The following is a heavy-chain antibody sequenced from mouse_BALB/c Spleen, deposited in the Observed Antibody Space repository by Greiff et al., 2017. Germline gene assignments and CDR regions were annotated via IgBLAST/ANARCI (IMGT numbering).Heavy chain of an antibody. J-gene: IGHJ3*01. Sequence: VQLQQSGPGLVKPSQSLSLTCTVTGYSITSDYAWNWIRQFPGNKLEWMGYISYSGSTSYNPSLKSRISITRDTSKNQFFLQLNSVTTEDTATYYCARSGYGAYWGQGTLVTVSA. CDR1: GYSITSDYA. CDR3: ARSGYGAY. D-gene: IGHD2-10*02. V-gene: IGHV3-2*02. CDR2: ISYSGST.